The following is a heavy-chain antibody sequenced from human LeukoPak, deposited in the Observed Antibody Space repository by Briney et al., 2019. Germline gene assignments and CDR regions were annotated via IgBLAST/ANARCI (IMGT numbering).Heavy chain of an antibody. CDR1: GFTFSSYA. J-gene: IGHJ4*02. V-gene: IGHV3-7*05. Sequence: GGSLRLSCAASGFTFSSYAMTWVRQAPGKGLEWVAKIKQDGSVKHYVDSVKGRFTISRDNAKNSLYLQMNSLRVEDTAVYYCARSDFWGDYHRGYFDYWGQGTLVTVSS. CDR3: ARSDFWGDYHRGYFDY. CDR2: IKQDGSVK. D-gene: IGHD3-3*01.